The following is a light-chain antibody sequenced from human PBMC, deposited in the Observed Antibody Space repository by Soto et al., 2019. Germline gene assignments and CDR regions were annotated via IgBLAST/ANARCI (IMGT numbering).Light chain of an antibody. CDR3: QQYYSTPCT. CDR2: WAS. V-gene: IGKV4-1*01. Sequence: DIVMTQSPDSLAVSLGERATINCKSSQSVLYSSNNKNYLAWYQQKPGQPPKLLISWASTRESGVPDRFSGRGSGKDFTLTISSLQAEDVAVYYCQQYYSTPCTFGQGTKVEIK. J-gene: IGKJ1*01. CDR1: QSVLYSSNNKNY.